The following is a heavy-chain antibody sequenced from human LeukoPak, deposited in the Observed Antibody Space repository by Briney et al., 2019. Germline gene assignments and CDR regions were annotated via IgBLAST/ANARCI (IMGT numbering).Heavy chain of an antibody. V-gene: IGHV4-34*01. J-gene: IGHJ4*02. CDR3: VRGGQWLVPSDY. D-gene: IGHD6-19*01. CDR2: INHSGST. Sequence: SETLSLTCAVYGGSFSGYYWSWIRQPPGKGLEWIGEINHSGSTNYNPSLKSRVTISVDTSKNQFSLKLSSVTAADTAVYYCVRGGQWLVPSDYWGQGTLVTVSS. CDR1: GGSFSGYY.